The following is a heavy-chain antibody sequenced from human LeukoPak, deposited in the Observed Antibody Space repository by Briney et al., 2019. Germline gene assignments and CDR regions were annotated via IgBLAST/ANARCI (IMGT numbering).Heavy chain of an antibody. CDR3: ARHLGLSRGGQNWFDP. V-gene: IGHV3-30*03. D-gene: IGHD2/OR15-2a*01. J-gene: IGHJ5*02. Sequence: GSLGLSLAGSGFNFRYHCMHLVRQGPSQGPGWGAGISYDGSNKYYADSVKGRFTISRDNSKNTLYLQMNSLRAEDTAVYYCARHLGLSRGGQNWFDPWGQGTLVTVSS. CDR1: GFNFRYHC. CDR2: ISYDGSNK.